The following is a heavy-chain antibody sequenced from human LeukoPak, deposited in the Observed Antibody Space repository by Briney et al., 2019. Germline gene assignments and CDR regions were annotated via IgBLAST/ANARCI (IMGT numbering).Heavy chain of an antibody. CDR2: IYYSGST. V-gene: IGHV4-31*03. CDR1: GGSISSGGYY. CDR3: ARGRRYYGSRSTFYFDY. Sequence: SQTLSLTCTVSGGSISSGGYYWSWIRQHPGKGLEWIGYIYYSGSTYYNPSLKSRVTISVDTSKNQFFLKLSSVTAADTAVYYCARGRRYYGSRSTFYFDYWGQGTLVTVSS. J-gene: IGHJ4*02. D-gene: IGHD3-10*01.